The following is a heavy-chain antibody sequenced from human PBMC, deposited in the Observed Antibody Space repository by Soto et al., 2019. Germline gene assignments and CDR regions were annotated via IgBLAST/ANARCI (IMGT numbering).Heavy chain of an antibody. J-gene: IGHJ2*01. V-gene: IGHV3-33*01. CDR2: IWYDGTNK. D-gene: IGHD2-15*01. Sequence: QVHLVESGGGVVQPGRSLRLSCAASGFTFSDYGMHWVRQAPGKGLEWVALIWYDGTNKYYADSMKGRLTISRDNSKNTLYLQINSLRAEDTAVYYCARPLGGNAMRYFDLLGRGTLVTVSS. CDR1: GFTFSDYG. CDR3: ARPLGGNAMRYFDL.